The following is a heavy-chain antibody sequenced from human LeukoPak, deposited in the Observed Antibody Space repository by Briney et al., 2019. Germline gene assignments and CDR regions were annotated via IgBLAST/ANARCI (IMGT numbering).Heavy chain of an antibody. Sequence: GGSLRLSCAASGFTFSSYSMNWVRQAPGKGLEWVSSISSSSSYIYYADSVKGRFTISRDNAKNSLYLQMNSLRAEDTAVYYCARDYYDFWSGYYLNLNYYYYGMDVWGQGTTVTVSS. D-gene: IGHD3-3*01. CDR1: GFTFSSYS. CDR3: ARDYYDFWSGYYLNLNYYYYGMDV. V-gene: IGHV3-21*01. CDR2: ISSSSSYI. J-gene: IGHJ6*02.